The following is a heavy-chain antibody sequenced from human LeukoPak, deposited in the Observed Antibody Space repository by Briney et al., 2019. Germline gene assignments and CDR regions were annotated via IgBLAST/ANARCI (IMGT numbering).Heavy chain of an antibody. D-gene: IGHD4/OR15-4a*01. CDR1: GYSFTSYW. CDR3: ARSQYGGHPLGYYYYYMDV. J-gene: IGHJ6*03. Sequence: GESLKISCKGSGYSFTSYWIGWVRQMPGKGLEWMGIIYPGDSDTRYSPSFQGQVTISADKSISTAYLQWSSLKASDTAMYYCARSQYGGHPLGYYYYYMDVWGKGTTVTVSS. V-gene: IGHV5-51*01. CDR2: IYPGDSDT.